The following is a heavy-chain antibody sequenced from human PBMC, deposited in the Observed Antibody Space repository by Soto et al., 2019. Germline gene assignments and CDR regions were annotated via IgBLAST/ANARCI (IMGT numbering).Heavy chain of an antibody. V-gene: IGHV3-23*01. CDR1: GFTFSSYA. Sequence: PGGSLRLSCAAPGFTFSSYAMSWVRQAPGKGLEWVSAISGSGGSTYYADSVKGRFTISRDNAKNTLYLQMNSLRAEDTAVYYCSKLEFLWSGYFDYWGQGTLVTVSS. CDR3: SKLEFLWSGYFDY. J-gene: IGHJ4*02. D-gene: IGHD3-10*02. CDR2: ISGSGGST.